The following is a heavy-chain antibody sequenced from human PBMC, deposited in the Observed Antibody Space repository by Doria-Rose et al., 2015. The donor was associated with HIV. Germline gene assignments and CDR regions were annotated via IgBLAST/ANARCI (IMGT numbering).Heavy chain of an antibody. V-gene: IGHV3-30*02. CDR3: AKDLWGGLDSSSLNFIDP. J-gene: IGHJ5*02. D-gene: IGHD6-13*01. Sequence: QVQLVQSGGGVVQPGGSLRLSCAAFGFTFSSYGMHWVRQAPGKGLAWVAFIRYDGTNKNYGDSVKGRFTISRDNSKNTLYLQMNSLRTEDTAVYYCAKDLWGGLDSSSLNFIDPWGQGTRVTVSS. CDR1: GFTFSSYG. CDR2: IRYDGTNK.